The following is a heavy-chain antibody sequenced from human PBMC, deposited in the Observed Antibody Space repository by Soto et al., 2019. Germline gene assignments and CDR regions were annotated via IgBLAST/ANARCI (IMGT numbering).Heavy chain of an antibody. D-gene: IGHD4-17*01. V-gene: IGHV4-34*01. CDR1: GESFSGDY. CDR2: INHSGST. J-gene: IGHJ4*02. Sequence: SETLSLTCAVYGESFSGDYWSWIRQPPGKGLEWIGEINHSGSTNYNPSLKSRVTISVDTSKNQFSLKLSSVTAADTAVYYCAGGYGDYGVDYWGQGTLVTVSS. CDR3: AGGYGDYGVDY.